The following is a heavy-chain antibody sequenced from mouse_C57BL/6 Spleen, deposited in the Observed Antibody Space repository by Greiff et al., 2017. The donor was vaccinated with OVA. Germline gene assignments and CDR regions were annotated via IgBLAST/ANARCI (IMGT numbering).Heavy chain of an antibody. J-gene: IGHJ1*03. D-gene: IGHD2-5*01. Sequence: VQLQQSGAELLKPGASVKLSCKATGYTFTGYWIEWVKQRPGHGLEWIGEILPGSGSTNYNEKFKGKATLTADTSSNTAYMQLSSLTTEDSAIYYCARMSKRYFDVWGTGTTVTVSS. CDR2: ILPGSGST. CDR3: ARMSKRYFDV. V-gene: IGHV1-9*01. CDR1: GYTFTGYW.